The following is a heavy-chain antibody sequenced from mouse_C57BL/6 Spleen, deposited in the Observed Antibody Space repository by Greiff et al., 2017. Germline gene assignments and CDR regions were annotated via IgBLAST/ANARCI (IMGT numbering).Heavy chain of an antibody. CDR3: TRRGDGFDY. CDR1: GYTFTDYE. CDR2: IDPETGGT. J-gene: IGHJ2*01. Sequence: VKLVESGAELVRPGASVTLSCKASGYTFTDYEMHWVKQTPVHGLEWIGAIDPETGGTAYNQKFKGKAILTADKSSSTAYMELRSLTSEDSAVYYCTRRGDGFDYWGQGTTLTVSS. V-gene: IGHV1-15*01.